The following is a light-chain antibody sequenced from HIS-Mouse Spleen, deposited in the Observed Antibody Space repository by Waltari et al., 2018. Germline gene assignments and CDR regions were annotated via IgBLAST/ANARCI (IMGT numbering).Light chain of an antibody. V-gene: IGKV3-11*01. CDR3: QQRSNWDLT. J-gene: IGKJ4*01. CDR2: DAS. Sequence: EIVLTQSPATLSLSPGERATPAGRASQSVSSYFAWYQQKPCQAPRLLIYDASNRATGIPARFSGSGSGTDFTLTISSLEPEDFAVYYCQQRSNWDLTFGGGTKVEIK. CDR1: QSVSSY.